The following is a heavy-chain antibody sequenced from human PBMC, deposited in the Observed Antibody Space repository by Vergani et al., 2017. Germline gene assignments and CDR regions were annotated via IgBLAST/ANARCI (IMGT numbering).Heavy chain of an antibody. Sequence: QVQLVESGGGVVQPGGSLRLSCVASGFSVSNSGMHWVRQAPGKGLEWVAVISYDGTQKYYADSVKGRFTISRDNSKSTLYLQMNSLRTEDTAVYYCATKSCGTPGCQIGYFREWGQGTLVTVSS. CDR2: ISYDGTQK. V-gene: IGHV3-30*03. CDR3: ATKSCGTPGCQIGYFRE. CDR1: GFSVSNSG. D-gene: IGHD1-1*01. J-gene: IGHJ1*01.